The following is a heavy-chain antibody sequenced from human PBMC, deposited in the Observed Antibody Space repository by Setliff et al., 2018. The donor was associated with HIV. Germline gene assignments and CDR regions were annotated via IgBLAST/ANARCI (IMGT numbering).Heavy chain of an antibody. CDR3: ARDVYFTFSGEVIRHYLDV. Sequence: VASVKVSCKASGYTFTSYAMNWVRQAPGQGLEWMGWINTNTGNPTYAQGFTGRFVFSLDTSVSTAYLQISSLKAEDTAAYYCARDVYFTFSGEVIRHYLDVWGKGTTVTVSS. D-gene: IGHD3-3*01. CDR2: INTNTGNP. CDR1: GYTFTSYA. V-gene: IGHV7-4-1*02. J-gene: IGHJ6*03.